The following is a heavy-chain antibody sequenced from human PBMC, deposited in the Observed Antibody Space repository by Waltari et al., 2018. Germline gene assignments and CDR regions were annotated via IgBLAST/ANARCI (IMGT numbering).Heavy chain of an antibody. Sequence: EVQLVGSGGGLIQPGGSLGPSCVGFGFTVNNNYMSWVSQVPGKGLEWVSNIPLGTNANYAESVRGRFTISRDNSKDTLYLQMNSLRVEDTAVYFCARHVSGPTRAAFDVWGQGTMVTVSP. CDR2: IPLGTNA. D-gene: IGHD6-19*01. CDR1: GFTVNNNY. J-gene: IGHJ3*01. V-gene: IGHV3-53*01. CDR3: ARHVSGPTRAAFDV.